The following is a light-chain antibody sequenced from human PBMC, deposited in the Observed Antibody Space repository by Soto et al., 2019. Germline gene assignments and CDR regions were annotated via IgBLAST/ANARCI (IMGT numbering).Light chain of an antibody. CDR3: QQRSNWPLT. CDR2: DAS. V-gene: IGKV3-11*01. J-gene: IGKJ4*01. Sequence: EIVLTQSPATLSLSPGERATLSCRASQSVSSYLAWYQQKSGQAPRLLIYDASNRATGIPARFSGSGYGTDFTLTISTLEPEDFAVYYCQQRSNWPLTCGGETKVEIK. CDR1: QSVSSY.